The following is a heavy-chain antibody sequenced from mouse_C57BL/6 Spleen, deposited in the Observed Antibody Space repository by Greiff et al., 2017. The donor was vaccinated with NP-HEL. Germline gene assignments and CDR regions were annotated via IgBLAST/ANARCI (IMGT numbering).Heavy chain of an antibody. J-gene: IGHJ2*01. CDR1: GYTFTSYW. CDR2: IYPGSGST. Sequence: QVQLQQPGAELVKPGASVKMSCKASGYTFTSYWITWVKQRPGQGLEWIGDIYPGSGSTNYNEKFKSKATLTVDTSSSTAYMQLSSLTSEDSAVYYSARERSVLATGDYWGKGTTLTVSS. V-gene: IGHV1-55*01. CDR3: ARERSVLATGDY. D-gene: IGHD1-1*01.